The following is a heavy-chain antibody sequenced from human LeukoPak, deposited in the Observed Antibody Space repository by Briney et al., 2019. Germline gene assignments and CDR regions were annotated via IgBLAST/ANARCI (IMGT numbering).Heavy chain of an antibody. CDR3: ARGSLYDSSGYSSPNDY. CDR1: GGSFSGYY. Sequence: PSETLSLTCAVYGGSFSGYYWSWIRQPPGKGLEWIGEINHSGSTNYNPSLKSRVTISVDTSKNQFSLKLSSVTAADTAVYYCARGSLYDSSGYSSPNDYWGQGTLVTVSS. V-gene: IGHV4-34*01. CDR2: INHSGST. D-gene: IGHD3-22*01. J-gene: IGHJ4*02.